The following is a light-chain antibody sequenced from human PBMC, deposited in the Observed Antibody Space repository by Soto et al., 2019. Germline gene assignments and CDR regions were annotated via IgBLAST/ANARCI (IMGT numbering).Light chain of an antibody. Sequence: DIQMTQSPSTLSASVGDRVTITCRASQSISSWLAWYQQKPGKAPKLLIYKASSLESGVPSRFSGRGSGTEFTLTISSRQPEDFATYYCQLYRTFGQGTQVEIK. V-gene: IGKV1-5*03. CDR3: QLYRT. J-gene: IGKJ1*01. CDR1: QSISSW. CDR2: KAS.